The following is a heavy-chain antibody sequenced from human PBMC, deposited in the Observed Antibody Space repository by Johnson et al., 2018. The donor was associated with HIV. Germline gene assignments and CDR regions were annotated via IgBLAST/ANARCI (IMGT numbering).Heavy chain of an antibody. D-gene: IGHD6-13*01. CDR3: AREGPYSSRWGAFDI. V-gene: IGHV3-7*01. Sequence: MQLVESGGGVVRPGGSLRLSCAASGFTFDDYGMSWVRQVPGKGLEWVANIKQDGSEKYYVDSVKGRFTISRDNAKNSLYLQMNSLRAEDTAVYYCAREGPYSSRWGAFDIWGQGTMVTVSS. CDR1: GFTFDDYG. J-gene: IGHJ3*02. CDR2: IKQDGSEK.